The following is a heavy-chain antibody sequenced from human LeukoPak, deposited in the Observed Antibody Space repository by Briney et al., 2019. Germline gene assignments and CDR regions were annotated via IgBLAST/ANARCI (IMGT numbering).Heavy chain of an antibody. D-gene: IGHD2-15*01. CDR1: GYTFTGYY. CDR3: ARDSCSGGSCYSVY. J-gene: IGHJ4*02. V-gene: IGHV1-2*04. CDR2: INPNSGGT. Sequence: ASVKVSCKASGYTFTGYYMHWVRQAPGQGLEWMGWINPNSGGTNYAQKFQGWVTMTRDTSISTAYMELSRLRSDDTAVYYCARDSCSGGSCYSVYWGQGTLVTVSS.